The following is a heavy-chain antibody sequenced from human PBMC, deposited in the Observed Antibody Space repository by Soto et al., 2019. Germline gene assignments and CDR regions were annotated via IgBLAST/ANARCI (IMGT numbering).Heavy chain of an antibody. CDR3: VRPNFGALTHFDF. CDR1: GCTVANYW. D-gene: IGHD3-16*01. Sequence: XESLKISCKAIGCTVANYWIGWVRQTPGKGLEWMGIIFPGDSDTRYNPSFEGQVTVSADESISAAYLQWNTLKASDTAMYYCVRPNFGALTHFDFWGQGTLVTVSS. J-gene: IGHJ4*02. CDR2: IFPGDSDT. V-gene: IGHV5-51*01.